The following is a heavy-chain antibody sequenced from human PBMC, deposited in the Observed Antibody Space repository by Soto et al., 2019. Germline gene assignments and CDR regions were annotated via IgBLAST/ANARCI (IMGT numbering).Heavy chain of an antibody. J-gene: IGHJ4*01. CDR1: GFTFSNAW. D-gene: IGHD3-22*01. Sequence: PGGSLRLSCAASGFTFSNAWINWVRQAPGKGLEWVGRIKSKTDGGTTDYAAPVKGRFAISRDDSKNMVYLQMNSLKNEDTAVYYCTTDSHITMMVVRFDYWGHGTLVTVSS. V-gene: IGHV3-15*07. CDR3: TTDSHITMMVVRFDY. CDR2: IKSKTDGGTT.